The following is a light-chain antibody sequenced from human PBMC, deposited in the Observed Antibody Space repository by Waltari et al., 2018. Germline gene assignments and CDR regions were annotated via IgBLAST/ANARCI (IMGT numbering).Light chain of an antibody. J-gene: IGLJ3*02. V-gene: IGLV2-23*01. CDR3: SSFATSGIWV. CDR2: EDS. Sequence: QSALTQPASVSGSPGQSITFSCTGTNSDIGNYNLVSWYQQYPGKAPKLVIYEDSQRPSGVSHRFSGSKSGNTASLTISGLQADDESDFHCSSFATSGIWVFGGGTRLTVL. CDR1: NSDIGNYNL.